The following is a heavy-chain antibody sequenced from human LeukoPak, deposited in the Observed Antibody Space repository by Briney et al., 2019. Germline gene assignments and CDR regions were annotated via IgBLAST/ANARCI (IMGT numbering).Heavy chain of an antibody. CDR2: ISSSSGNI. Sequence: GGSLRLSCAASGFAFSSYAMTWVRQAPGKGLEWVSYISSSSGNIYYADSVKGRFTISRDNAKTSLYLQMNSLRAEDTALYYCARDRGGIGYYMDVWGKGTTVTVSS. V-gene: IGHV3-48*01. CDR1: GFAFSSYA. D-gene: IGHD3-16*02. J-gene: IGHJ6*03. CDR3: ARDRGGIGYYMDV.